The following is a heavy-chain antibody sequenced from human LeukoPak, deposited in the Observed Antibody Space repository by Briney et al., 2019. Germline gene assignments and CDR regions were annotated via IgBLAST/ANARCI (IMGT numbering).Heavy chain of an antibody. Sequence: KPSEILSLTCTVSGGSVSSGSYYWSWIRQPPGKGLEWIGYIYYTGSTDYNPSLKSRVTISVDTSKNQFSLKLSSVTAADTAVYYCARVFCGGDCYSNFDYWGQGTLVTVSS. CDR3: ARVFCGGDCYSNFDY. CDR1: GGSVSSGSYY. J-gene: IGHJ4*02. D-gene: IGHD2-21*02. CDR2: IYYTGST. V-gene: IGHV4-61*01.